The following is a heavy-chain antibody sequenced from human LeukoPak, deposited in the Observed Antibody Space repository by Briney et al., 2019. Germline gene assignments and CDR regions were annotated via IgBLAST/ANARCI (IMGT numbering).Heavy chain of an antibody. J-gene: IGHJ4*02. CDR1: GFTFSSAW. CDR2: IKNKTNGGTT. CDR3: ARGFCSSTNCYQGPFDF. Sequence: GGSLRLSCAASGFTFSSAWMTWVRQAPGKGLEWVGHIKNKTNGGTTDYAAPVKGRFIISRDDSKNTLYLQMNSLRTEDTAVYYCARGFCSSTNCYQGPFDFWGQGTLVTVSS. V-gene: IGHV3-15*01. D-gene: IGHD2-2*01.